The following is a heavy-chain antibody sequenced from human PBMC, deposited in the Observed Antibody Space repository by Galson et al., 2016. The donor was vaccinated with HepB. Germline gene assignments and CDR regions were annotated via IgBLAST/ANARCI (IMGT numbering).Heavy chain of an antibody. Sequence: PALVKPTQTLTLTCTFSGFSLSTSGMCVSWVRQPPGKALQWLALIAWDDDKYYSTSLKTRLTISKDTSKNQVVLTMTNMDPVDTATYYCARTPYSSGWYADYGMDVWGRGTTVTVSS. CDR3: ARTPYSSGWYADYGMDV. CDR1: GFSLSTSGMC. CDR2: IAWDDDK. V-gene: IGHV2-70*20. D-gene: IGHD6-13*01. J-gene: IGHJ6*02.